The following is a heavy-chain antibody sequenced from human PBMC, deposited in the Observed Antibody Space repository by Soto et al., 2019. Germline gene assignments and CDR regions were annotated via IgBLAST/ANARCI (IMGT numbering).Heavy chain of an antibody. J-gene: IGHJ6*02. CDR3: ARGFYGSDYYGMDV. CDR2: INPNSGGT. CDR1: GYTFTGYY. Sequence: GASVKVSCKASGYTFTGYYIDCVRQAPGQGLEWMAWINPNSGGTKFAQKFQDRISVTRDTSISTAYMDLLSLTSDDTAVYYCARGFYGSDYYGMDVWGQGTTVT. V-gene: IGHV1-2*02. D-gene: IGHD3-10*01.